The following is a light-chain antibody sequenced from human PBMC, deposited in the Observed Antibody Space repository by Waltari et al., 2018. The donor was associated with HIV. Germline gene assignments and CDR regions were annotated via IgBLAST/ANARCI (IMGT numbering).Light chain of an antibody. CDR3: ASLSNNLNLVV. Sequence: QSALSQPASVSGSPGQSITISCNGTTSDIGASDYVSWYQIFPDRAPRLLIYDVKKRPSGVSSRFSGSKAANTASLTISGLQLEDEAHFYCASLSNNLNLVVFGGGTHLTVL. CDR1: TSDIGASDY. CDR2: DVK. V-gene: IGLV2-14*01. J-gene: IGLJ2*01.